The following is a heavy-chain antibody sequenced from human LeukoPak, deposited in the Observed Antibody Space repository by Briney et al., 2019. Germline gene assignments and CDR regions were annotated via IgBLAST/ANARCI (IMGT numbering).Heavy chain of an antibody. CDR2: IWYDGSYK. J-gene: IGHJ4*02. Sequence: PGGSLRLSCAASGFTFSNCGMHWVRQAPGKGLEWVAVIWYDGSYKYYADSVKGRFTISRDNSKNTLYLQMNSLRAEDTAVYYCAKDLYVGPVLARYFDYWGQGTLVTVSS. CDR1: GFTFSNCG. V-gene: IGHV3-33*06. D-gene: IGHD2-8*02. CDR3: AKDLYVGPVLARYFDY.